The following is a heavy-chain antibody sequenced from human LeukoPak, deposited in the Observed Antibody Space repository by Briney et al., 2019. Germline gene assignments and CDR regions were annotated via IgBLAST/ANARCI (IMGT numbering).Heavy chain of an antibody. V-gene: IGHV4-59*01. CDR2: IYYSGST. CDR1: GGSISSFY. CDR3: ARGDWFLNY. Sequence: SETLSLTCTVSGGSISSFYWSWIRQPPGKGLEWIGYIYYSGSTNYNPSLKSRVTISVATSKNQFSLKLSSVTAADTAVYYCARGDWFLNYWGQGTLVTVSS. D-gene: IGHD3-9*01. J-gene: IGHJ4*02.